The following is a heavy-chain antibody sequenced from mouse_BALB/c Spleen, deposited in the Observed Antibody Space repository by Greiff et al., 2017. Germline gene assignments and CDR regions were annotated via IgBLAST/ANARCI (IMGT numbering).Heavy chain of an antibody. CDR2: ISSGSSTI. V-gene: IGHV5-17*02. CDR1: GFTFSSFG. J-gene: IGHJ4*01. Sequence: DVQLVESGGGLVQPGGSRKLSCAASGFTFSSFGMHWVRQAPEKGLEWVAYISSGSSTIYYADTVKGRFTISRDNPKNTLFLQMTSLRSEDTAMYYCARSGSITTAFYYYAMDYWGQGTSVTVSS. D-gene: IGHD1-2*01. CDR3: ARSGSITTAFYYYAMDY.